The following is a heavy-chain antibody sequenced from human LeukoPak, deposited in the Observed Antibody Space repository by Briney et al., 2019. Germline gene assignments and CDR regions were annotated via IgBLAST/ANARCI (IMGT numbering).Heavy chain of an antibody. Sequence: GGSLRLSCAASGLTLSSYDMHWVRQVTGKGLEWVSAIGVAGDTYYPGSVKGRFIITRENAKNSLYLQMNSLRVEDTAVYYCARDRHGMAVWGQGTTVVVSS. CDR2: IGVAGDT. J-gene: IGHJ6*02. V-gene: IGHV3-13*01. CDR1: GLTLSSYD. CDR3: ARDRHGMAV.